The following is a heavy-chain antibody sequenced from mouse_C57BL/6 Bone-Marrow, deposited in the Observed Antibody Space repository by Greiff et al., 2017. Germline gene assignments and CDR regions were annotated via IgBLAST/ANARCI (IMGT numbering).Heavy chain of an antibody. Sequence: QVQLQQPGAELVRPGTSVKLSCKASGYTFTSYWMHWVKQRPGPGLEWIGVIDPSDSYTNYNQKFKGKATLTVATSSSTAYMQLSRLPSEDSAVDYCARGSYYGSSHWYIDVWGTGTTVTVSS. CDR1: GYTFTSYW. J-gene: IGHJ1*03. CDR3: ARGSYYGSSHWYIDV. CDR2: IDPSDSYT. V-gene: IGHV1-59*01. D-gene: IGHD1-1*01.